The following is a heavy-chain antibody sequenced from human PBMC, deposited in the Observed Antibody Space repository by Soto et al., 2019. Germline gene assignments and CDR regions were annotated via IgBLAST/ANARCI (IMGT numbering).Heavy chain of an antibody. Sequence: QVQLVESGGGVVRPGNSLTLACAASGFTFSGIAMHWVRQAPGKGLEWVAVVSYDATNKFYGESVKSRFTVSRDNSKYAPYLHMPSREPDDTATYYCARALSFTRSALDSWGQGTLVIVS. J-gene: IGHJ5*02. D-gene: IGHD2-2*01. CDR1: GFTFSGIA. CDR2: VSYDATNK. V-gene: IGHV3-30*03. CDR3: ARALSFTRSALDS.